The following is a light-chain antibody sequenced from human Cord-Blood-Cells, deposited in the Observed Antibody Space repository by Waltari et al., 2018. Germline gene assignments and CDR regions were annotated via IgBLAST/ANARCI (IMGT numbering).Light chain of an antibody. Sequence: QSALTQPAPVSGSPGQSITISCTGTTSDVGGYNLFSGYQQHPGKAPKLMIYDVSKRPSGVSNRFSGSKSGNTASLTISGLQAEDEADYYCSSYTSSSTYVFGTGTKVTVL. CDR2: DVS. CDR1: TSDVGGYNL. CDR3: SSYTSSSTYV. J-gene: IGLJ1*01. V-gene: IGLV2-14*01.